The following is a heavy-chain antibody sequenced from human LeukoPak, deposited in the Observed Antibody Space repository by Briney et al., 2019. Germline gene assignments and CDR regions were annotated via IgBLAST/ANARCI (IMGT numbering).Heavy chain of an antibody. CDR3: ARDPLIRGAAADNPV. CDR2: INTNTGNP. Sequence: GASVKVSCKASGYTFTSYAMNWVRQAPGQGLEWMGWINTNTGNPTYAQGFTGRFVFSLDTSVSTAYLQISSLKAEDTAVHYCARDPLIRGAAADNPVWGQGTLVTVSS. V-gene: IGHV7-4-1*02. J-gene: IGHJ4*02. CDR1: GYTFTSYA. D-gene: IGHD6-13*01.